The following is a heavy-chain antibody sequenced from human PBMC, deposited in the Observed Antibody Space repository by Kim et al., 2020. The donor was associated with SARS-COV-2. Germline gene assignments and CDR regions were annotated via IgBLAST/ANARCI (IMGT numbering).Heavy chain of an antibody. J-gene: IGHJ6*02. CDR2: ISYDGSNK. D-gene: IGHD3-22*01. CDR1: GFTFSSYG. V-gene: IGHV3-30*18. CDR3: AKDQYYDSSGDYYYYGMDV. Sequence: GGSLRLSCAASGFTFSSYGMHWVRQAPGKGLEWVAVISYDGSNKYYADSVKGRFTISRDNSKNTLYLQMNSLRAEDTAVYYCAKDQYYDSSGDYYYYGMDVWGQGTTVTVSS.